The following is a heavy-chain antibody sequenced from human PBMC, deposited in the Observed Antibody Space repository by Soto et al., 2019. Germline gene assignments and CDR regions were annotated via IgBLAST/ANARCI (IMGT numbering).Heavy chain of an antibody. V-gene: IGHV3-15*01. CDR3: ITGYCGCGDVCYR. J-gene: IGHJ5*02. CDR2: IRSTANGGTT. Sequence: EVQLVESGGGLEKPGGSLRLSCAASGFIFENVCMNWVRQAPGKGLEWVGLIRSTANGGTTDYAAPVKGRFTISRDALNVPMYLQMDRLKSEDTCVYYCITGYCGCGDVCYRWGQGTLVTVSS. CDR1: GFIFENVC. D-gene: IGHD2-21*02.